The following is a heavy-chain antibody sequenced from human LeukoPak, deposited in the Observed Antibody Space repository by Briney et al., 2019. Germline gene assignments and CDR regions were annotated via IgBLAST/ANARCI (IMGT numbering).Heavy chain of an antibody. CDR3: ARVFHTYSSGWYWFDP. J-gene: IGHJ5*02. CDR2: ISSSSSYI. CDR1: GFTFNSYS. D-gene: IGHD6-19*01. V-gene: IGHV3-21*01. Sequence: PGGSLRLSCAASGFTFNSYSMNWVRQAPGKGLEWVSSISSSSSYIYYADSVKGRFTISRDNAKNSLYLQMNSLRAEDTAVYYCARVFHTYSSGWYWFDPWGQGTLVTVSS.